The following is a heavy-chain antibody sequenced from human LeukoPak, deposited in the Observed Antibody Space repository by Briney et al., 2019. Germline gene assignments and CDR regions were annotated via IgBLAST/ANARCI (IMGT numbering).Heavy chain of an antibody. V-gene: IGHV3-30*18. Sequence: PGGSLRLSCAASGFIFSNDAMHWVRQAPGKGLEWVAVISYDGSNKYYADSVKGRFTISRDNSKNTLYLQMNSLRAEDTAVYYCAKDRRSSTRLDYWGQGTLVTVSS. CDR2: ISYDGSNK. J-gene: IGHJ4*02. CDR3: AKDRRSSTRLDY. CDR1: GFIFSNDA.